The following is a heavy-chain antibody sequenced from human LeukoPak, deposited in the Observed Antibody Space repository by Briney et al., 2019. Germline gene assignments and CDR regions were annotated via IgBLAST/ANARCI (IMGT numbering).Heavy chain of an antibody. Sequence: TGGSLRLSCAASGFTFSGCDRSWVRQAPGKGLEWVSVISGSGGKTYYADSVKGGFTISRDNSKNTLYLQMNSLRAEDTAVYYCARADTAMAPFDIWGQGTMVTVSS. CDR3: ARADTAMAPFDI. J-gene: IGHJ3*02. D-gene: IGHD5-18*01. CDR1: GFTFSGCD. CDR2: ISGSGGKT. V-gene: IGHV3-23*01.